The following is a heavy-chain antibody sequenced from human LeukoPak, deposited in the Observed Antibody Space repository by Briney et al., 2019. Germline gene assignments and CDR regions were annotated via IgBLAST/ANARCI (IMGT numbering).Heavy chain of an antibody. CDR2: IKSKIDGGTI. Sequence: GRSLRLSCAASGFTFSDFCMSWIRQAPGKGLEWVGRIKSKIDGGTIDYAAPVKGRFIISRDDSKNTLYLQMNSLKTEDTGVYYCVTEGYCSGGNCYSYDYWGQGTLVTVSS. V-gene: IGHV3-15*01. CDR1: GFTFSDFC. D-gene: IGHD2-15*01. J-gene: IGHJ4*02. CDR3: VTEGYCSGGNCYSYDY.